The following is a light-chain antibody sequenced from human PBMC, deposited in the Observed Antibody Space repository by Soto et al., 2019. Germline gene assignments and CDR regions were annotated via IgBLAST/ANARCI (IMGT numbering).Light chain of an antibody. V-gene: IGLV4-69*01. CDR3: HTWGTGIQV. J-gene: IGLJ2*01. CDR1: SGHSSYA. Sequence: QSVLTQSPSASASLGASVKLTCTLSSGHSSYAIAWHQQQPEKGPRYLMKLNSDGSHSKGDGIPDGFSGSSSGAERYLTISSLQSEDEADYCCHTWGTGIQVFGGGTKLTVL. CDR2: LNSDGSH.